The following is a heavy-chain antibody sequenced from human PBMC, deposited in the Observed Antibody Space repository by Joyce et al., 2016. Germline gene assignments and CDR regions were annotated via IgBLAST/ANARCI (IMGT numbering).Heavy chain of an antibody. CDR2: IYNSEST. CDR1: GDSFTCPSYY. Sequence: HLQESGPGLVKPSETLSLTCTISGDSFTCPSYYLSWIRQSPGKGLEWLGFIYNSESTHYNPSLGGRLSSSVGAAKKQFSLRLTSVTSADTAVYYCATSLPSRVGGFQFFGMDVWGQGTTVIVS. J-gene: IGHJ6*02. D-gene: IGHD3-10*01. V-gene: IGHV4-61*01. CDR3: ATSLPSRVGGFQFFGMDV.